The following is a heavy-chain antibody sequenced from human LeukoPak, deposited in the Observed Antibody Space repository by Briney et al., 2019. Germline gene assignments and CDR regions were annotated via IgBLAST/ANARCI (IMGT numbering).Heavy chain of an antibody. CDR1: GFTFTSNG. CDR3: ARGTTYSSGWYSRGVIDY. J-gene: IGHJ4*02. D-gene: IGHD6-19*01. Sequence: GGSLRLSCAASGFTFTSNGMHWVRQAPGKGLEWVAVISYDGSNKYYAGSVKGRFTISRDNSKNTLYLQMNSLRAEDTAVYYCARGTTYSSGWYSRGVIDYWGQGTLVTVSS. V-gene: IGHV3-30*19. CDR2: ISYDGSNK.